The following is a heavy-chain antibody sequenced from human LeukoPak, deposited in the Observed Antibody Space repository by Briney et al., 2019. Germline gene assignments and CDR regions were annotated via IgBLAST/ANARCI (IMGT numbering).Heavy chain of an antibody. Sequence: GASVKVSCKASGGSFSSYAISWVRQAPGQGLEWMGGIIPIFGTANYAQKFQGRVTITADGSTSTAYMELSSLRSEDTAVYYCARVSRQWLAVGHWYFDLWGRGTLVTVSS. D-gene: IGHD6-19*01. CDR1: GGSFSSYA. V-gene: IGHV1-69*13. CDR3: ARVSRQWLAVGHWYFDL. J-gene: IGHJ2*01. CDR2: IIPIFGTA.